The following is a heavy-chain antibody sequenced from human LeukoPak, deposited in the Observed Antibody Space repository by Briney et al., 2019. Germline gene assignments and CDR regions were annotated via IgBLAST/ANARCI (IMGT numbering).Heavy chain of an antibody. Sequence: PGGSLRLSCAASGFTFSSYAMSWVRQAPGKGLEWVANIKQDGSEKYYVDSVKGRFTISRDNAKNSLYLQMNSLRAEDTAVYYCARDRRWRRDGYNWYFDYWGQGTLVTVSS. CDR3: ARDRRWRRDGYNWYFDY. J-gene: IGHJ4*02. V-gene: IGHV3-7*01. CDR2: IKQDGSEK. CDR1: GFTFSSYA. D-gene: IGHD5-24*01.